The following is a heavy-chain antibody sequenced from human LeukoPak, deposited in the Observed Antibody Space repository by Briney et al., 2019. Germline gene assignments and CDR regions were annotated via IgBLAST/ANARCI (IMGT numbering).Heavy chain of an antibody. V-gene: IGHV1-8*01. CDR1: GYTFTSYD. D-gene: IGHD3-22*01. Sequence: ASVKVSCKASGYTFTSYDINWVRQATGQGLEWMGWMNPNSGNTGYAQKFQGRVTMTRNTSISTAYMELSSLRSEDTAVYYCARGLLSYYYDSSGHDAFDIWGQGTMVTVSS. CDR3: ARGLLSYYYDSSGHDAFDI. J-gene: IGHJ3*02. CDR2: MNPNSGNT.